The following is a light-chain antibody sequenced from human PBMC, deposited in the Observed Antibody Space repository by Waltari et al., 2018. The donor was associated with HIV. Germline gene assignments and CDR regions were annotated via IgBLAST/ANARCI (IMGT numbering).Light chain of an antibody. J-gene: IGLJ3*02. CDR2: STN. CDR3: LLYYGGVWV. CDR1: TGAVTSGYY. V-gene: IGLV7-43*01. Sequence: QTVVTQEPSLTVSPGGTVTFTCPSSTGAVTSGYYPNWFQQKPGQAPRALIYSTNNKHSWTPARFSGFLFGGKAALTLSRAQPEDEAEYFCLLYYGGVWVFGGGTELTVL.